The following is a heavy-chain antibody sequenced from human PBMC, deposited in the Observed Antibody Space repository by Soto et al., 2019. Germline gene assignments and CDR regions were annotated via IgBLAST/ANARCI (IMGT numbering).Heavy chain of an antibody. V-gene: IGHV4-59*01. CDR3: ARGRQDSSGYYSSLDY. CDR2: IYYSGST. CDR1: GVSISSYY. J-gene: IGHJ4*02. Sequence: SETLSLTCTVSGVSISSYYWSWIRQPPGKGLEWIGYIYYSGSTNYNPSLKSRVTISVDTSKNQFSLKLSSVTAADTAVYYCARGRQDSSGYYSSLDYWGQGTLVTVSS. D-gene: IGHD3-22*01.